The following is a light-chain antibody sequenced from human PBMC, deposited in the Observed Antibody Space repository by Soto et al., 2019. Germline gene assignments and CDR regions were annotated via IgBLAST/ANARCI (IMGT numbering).Light chain of an antibody. CDR3: QKYNSFWT. Sequence: DIQMTQSPSSLSASVGDRVTITCRASQSVSSFLNWYQQKPGKAPNLLIYAASSLQSGVPSRFRGSGSGTEFTLTISSLQPEDFATYYCQKYNSFWTFGQGTKVDIK. CDR2: AAS. CDR1: QSVSSF. V-gene: IGKV1-39*01. J-gene: IGKJ1*01.